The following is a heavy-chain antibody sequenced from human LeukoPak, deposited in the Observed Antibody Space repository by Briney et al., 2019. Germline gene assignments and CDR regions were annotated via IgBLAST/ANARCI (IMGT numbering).Heavy chain of an antibody. CDR3: AKSIAGTSFGDDY. J-gene: IGHJ4*02. Sequence: GGSLRLSCAASGFTLSSYAMSWVRQAPGKGLEWVSAISGSGDSTYYADSVKGRFTISRDNSKNTLYLQMNSLRAEDTAVYYCAKSIAGTSFGDDYWGQGTLVTVSS. CDR1: GFTLSSYA. D-gene: IGHD6-13*01. V-gene: IGHV3-23*01. CDR2: ISGSGDST.